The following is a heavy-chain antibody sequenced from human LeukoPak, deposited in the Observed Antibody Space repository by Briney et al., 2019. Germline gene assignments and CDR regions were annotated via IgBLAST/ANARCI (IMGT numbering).Heavy chain of an antibody. J-gene: IGHJ5*02. D-gene: IGHD3-22*01. CDR1: GGSISSGGYY. CDR3: ARDYYDSSGYYGLRNWFDP. CDR2: IYYSGST. V-gene: IGHV4-31*03. Sequence: SETLSHTCTVSGGSISSGGYYWSWIRQHPGKGLEWIGYIYYSGSTYYNPSLKSRVTISVDTSKNQFSLKLSSVTAADTAVYYCARDYYDSSGYYGLRNWFDPWGQGTLVTVSS.